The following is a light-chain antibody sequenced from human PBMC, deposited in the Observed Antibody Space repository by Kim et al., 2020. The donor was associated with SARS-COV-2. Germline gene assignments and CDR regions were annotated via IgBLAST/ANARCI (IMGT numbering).Light chain of an antibody. CDR1: QGIISW. CDR2: ASS. V-gene: IGKV1-12*01. J-gene: IGKJ4*01. CDR3: QQAHTFPLT. Sequence: IQMTQSPSSVSASVGDRVTISCRASQGIISWLAWYQQKPGKAPNLLIYASSSLKIGVPSRFSGSGSGTNFTLTISSLQPEDFATYFCQQAHTFPLTFGGGTKVDIK.